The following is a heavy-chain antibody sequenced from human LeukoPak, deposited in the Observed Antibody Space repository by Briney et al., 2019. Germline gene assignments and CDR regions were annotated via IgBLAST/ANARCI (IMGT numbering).Heavy chain of an antibody. J-gene: IGHJ4*02. D-gene: IGHD2-8*02. CDR3: TYDNSPGGLEY. Sequence: GGSLRLPCAASGFTFNDYAMHWVRQAPGKGLEWVSGIFGKNGAKGHADSVKGRFTISRDNANNSLYLQMNSLRPDDTALYYCTYDNSPGGLEYWGQGTLVTVSS. V-gene: IGHV3-9*01. CDR2: IFGKNGAK. CDR1: GFTFNDYA.